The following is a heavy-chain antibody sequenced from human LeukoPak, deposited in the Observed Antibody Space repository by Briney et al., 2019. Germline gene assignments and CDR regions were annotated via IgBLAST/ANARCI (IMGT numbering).Heavy chain of an antibody. J-gene: IGHJ4*02. CDR3: ARARWPQLPIS. CDR2: INHSGST. V-gene: IGHV4-34*01. Sequence: PSETLSLTCAVYGGSFSGYYWSWIRQPPGKGLEWIGEINHSGSTNYNPSLKSRVTISLDTAKNQFSLRLSSVTAADTAMYYCARARWPQLPISWGLGTLVTVST. D-gene: IGHD5-24*01. CDR1: GGSFSGYY.